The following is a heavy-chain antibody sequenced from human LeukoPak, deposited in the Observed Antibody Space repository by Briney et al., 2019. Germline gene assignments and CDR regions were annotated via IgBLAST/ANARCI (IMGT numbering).Heavy chain of an antibody. CDR1: GYTFTGYG. Sequence: ASVKVSCKASGYTFTGYGISWVRQAPGQGLEWMGWISAYNGNTNYAQKLQGRVTMTTDTSTSTAYMELRSLRSDDTAVYYCARDRRVAAAATPNDYWGQGTLVTVSS. CDR2: ISAYNGNT. CDR3: ARDRRVAAAATPNDY. V-gene: IGHV1-18*01. J-gene: IGHJ4*02. D-gene: IGHD6-13*01.